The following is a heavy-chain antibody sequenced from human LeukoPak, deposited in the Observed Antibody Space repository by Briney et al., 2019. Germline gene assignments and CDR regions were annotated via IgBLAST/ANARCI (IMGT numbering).Heavy chain of an antibody. CDR3: ASLYDSSGYDHFDY. V-gene: IGHV3-30-3*01. Sequence: PGGSLRLSCAASGFTFSSYAMHWVRQAPGKGLEWVAVISYDGSNKYYADSVKGRFTISRDNSKNTLYLQMNSLRAEDTAVYYCASLYDSSGYDHFDYWGQGTLVTVSS. D-gene: IGHD3-22*01. CDR2: ISYDGSNK. J-gene: IGHJ4*02. CDR1: GFTFSSYA.